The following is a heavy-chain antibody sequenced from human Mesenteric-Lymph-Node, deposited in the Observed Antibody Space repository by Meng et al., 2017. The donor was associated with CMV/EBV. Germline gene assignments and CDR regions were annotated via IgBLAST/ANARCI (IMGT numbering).Heavy chain of an antibody. CDR2: ITSSGGST. D-gene: IGHD1-20*01. V-gene: IGHV3-23*01. J-gene: IGHJ4*02. CDR1: GFTFSTYA. CDR3: AKILGNWNYLDY. Sequence: GESLKISCAASGFTFSTYAMIWVRQAPGKGLEWVSTITSSGGSTYYADSVKGRFTISRDNSKNTLYLQMNSLRAEDTAVYYCAKILGNWNYLDYWGQGTLVTVSS.